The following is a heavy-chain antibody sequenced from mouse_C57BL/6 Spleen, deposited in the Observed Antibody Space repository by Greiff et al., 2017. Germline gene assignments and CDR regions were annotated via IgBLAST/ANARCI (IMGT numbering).Heavy chain of an antibody. CDR3: ARVYDGYCVGCFDV. J-gene: IGHJ1*03. CDR2: INYDGSST. CDR1: GFTFSDYY. V-gene: IGHV5-16*01. Sequence: EVMLVESEGGLVQPGSSMKLSCTASGFTFSDYYMAWVRQVPETGLEWVANINYDGSSTYYLDSLKIRFIISRDNAKNILYLQMSKLKSEDTATYDCARVYDGYCVGCFDVWGTGTTVTVSS. D-gene: IGHD2-3*01.